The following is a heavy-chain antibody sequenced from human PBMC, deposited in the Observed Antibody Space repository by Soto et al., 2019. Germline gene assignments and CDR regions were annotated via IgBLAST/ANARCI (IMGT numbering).Heavy chain of an antibody. J-gene: IGHJ6*03. CDR2: INAGNGNT. V-gene: IGHV1-3*01. CDR1: GYTFTSYA. D-gene: IGHD2-15*01. Sequence: QVQLVQSGAEVKKPGASVKVSCKASGYTFTSYAMHWVRQAPGQRLEWMGWINAGNGNTKYSQKFQGRVTITRDTSANTAYMELSSLRSEETAVYYCAREGGDCSGGSCYSGVSFHMDVWGKGTTVTVSS. CDR3: AREGGDCSGGSCYSGVSFHMDV.